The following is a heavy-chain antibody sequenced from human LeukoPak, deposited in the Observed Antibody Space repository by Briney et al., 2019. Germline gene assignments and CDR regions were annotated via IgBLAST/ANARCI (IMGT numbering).Heavy chain of an antibody. CDR3: ARPYYYDSRIDP. J-gene: IGHJ5*02. V-gene: IGHV4-34*01. CDR1: GGSFSGYY. CDR2: INHSGST. D-gene: IGHD3-22*01. Sequence: PSETLSLTCAVYGGSFSGYYWSWIRKPPRKGLEWIGEINHSGSTNYNPSLKSRATISVDTSKNQFSLKLSSVTAADTAVYYRARPYYYDSRIDPWGQGTLVTVSS.